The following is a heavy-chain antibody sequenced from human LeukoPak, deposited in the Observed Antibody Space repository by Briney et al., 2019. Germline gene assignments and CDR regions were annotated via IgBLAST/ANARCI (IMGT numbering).Heavy chain of an antibody. CDR2: ISGSGGST. J-gene: IGHJ4*02. Sequence: GGSLRLSCAASGFTFSSYAMSWVRQAPGKGLEWVSAISGSGGSTYYADSVKGRFTISRDNSKNTLYLQMNSLRAEDTAVYYCAKDLSQWELRGDGGYWGQGTLVTVSS. D-gene: IGHD1-26*01. V-gene: IGHV3-23*01. CDR1: GFTFSSYA. CDR3: AKDLSQWELRGDGGY.